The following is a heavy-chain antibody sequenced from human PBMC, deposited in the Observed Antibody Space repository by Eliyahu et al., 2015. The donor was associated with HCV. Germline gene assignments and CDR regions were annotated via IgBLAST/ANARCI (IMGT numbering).Heavy chain of an antibody. CDR2: ISGSGGSA. CDR1: GFTFXSYP. V-gene: IGHV3-23*01. J-gene: IGHJ4*02. Sequence: EVQLLESGXGLVQPGGSLRLSCAASGFTFXSYPMNWVRXAPGKGLEWVSAISGSGGSASYADSVKGRFTISRDNSKNTLYLQMNSLRAEDTAVYYCAKPINVGTSRGGFDYWGQGALVTVSS. D-gene: IGHD1-14*01. CDR3: AKPINVGTSRGGFDY.